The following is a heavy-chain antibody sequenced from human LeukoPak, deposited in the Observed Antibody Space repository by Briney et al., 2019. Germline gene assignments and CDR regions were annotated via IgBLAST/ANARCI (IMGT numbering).Heavy chain of an antibody. CDR3: ARHMLGAYNWFDP. CDR1: GFTFSSYS. V-gene: IGHV4-34*01. CDR2: INHSGST. J-gene: IGHJ5*02. Sequence: GSLRLSCAASGFTFSSYSMNWVRQPPGKGLEWIGEINHSGSTNYNPSLKSRVTISVDTSKNQFSLKVSSVTAADTAVYYCARHMLGAYNWFDPWGQGTLVTVSS. D-gene: IGHD3-10*02.